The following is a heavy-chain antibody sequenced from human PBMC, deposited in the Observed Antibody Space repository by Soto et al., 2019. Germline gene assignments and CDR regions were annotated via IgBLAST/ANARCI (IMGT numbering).Heavy chain of an antibody. CDR3: AAESHCISTSCYSIYYYGMDV. Sequence: ASVKVSCKASGFTFTSSAVQWVRQARGQRLEWIGWIVVGSGNTNYAQKFQERVTITRDMSTSTAYMELSSLRSEDTAVYYCAAESHCISTSCYSIYYYGMDVWGQGTTVTVSS. D-gene: IGHD2-2*01. CDR1: GFTFTSSA. V-gene: IGHV1-58*01. J-gene: IGHJ6*02. CDR2: IVVGSGNT.